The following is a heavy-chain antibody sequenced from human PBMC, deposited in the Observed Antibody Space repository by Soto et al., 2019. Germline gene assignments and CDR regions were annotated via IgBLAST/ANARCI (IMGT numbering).Heavy chain of an antibody. D-gene: IGHD6-19*01. CDR1: GGTFSSYA. Sequence: ASVKVSCKASGGTFSSYAMHWVRQAPGQRLEWMGWINAGNGNTKYSQKFQGRVTITRDTSASTAYMELSSLRFEDTAVYYCARAVAVAADFDYWGQGTLVTVSS. V-gene: IGHV1-3*01. CDR3: ARAVAVAADFDY. CDR2: INAGNGNT. J-gene: IGHJ4*02.